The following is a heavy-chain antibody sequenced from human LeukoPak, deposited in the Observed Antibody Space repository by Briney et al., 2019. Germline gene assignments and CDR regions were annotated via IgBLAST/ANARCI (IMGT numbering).Heavy chain of an antibody. V-gene: IGHV3-30*02. J-gene: IGHJ4*02. CDR3: AKDRHVWGYSYGQTSDY. CDR2: TRYDGSDK. Sequence: GGSLRLSCAASGFTFSSYGMHWVRQAPGKGLEWVAFTRYDGSDKYYVDSVKGRFTISRDNSKNTLYLQMNSLRAEDTAMYFCAKDRHVWGYSYGQTSDYWGQGTLVIVSS. CDR1: GFTFSSYG. D-gene: IGHD5-18*01.